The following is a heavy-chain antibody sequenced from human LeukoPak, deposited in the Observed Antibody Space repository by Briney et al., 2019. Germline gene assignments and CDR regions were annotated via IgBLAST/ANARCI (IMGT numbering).Heavy chain of an antibody. J-gene: IGHJ4*02. CDR3: ADTYYYDSH. CDR1: GFTFSSYA. V-gene: IGHV3-23*01. D-gene: IGHD3-22*01. CDR2: FSGSGGNT. Sequence: GGSLRLSCAASGFTFSSYAMSWVRQAPGKGLEWVSTFSGSGGNTYYADSVKGRFTISRDNSKNTLYLQMNSLRAEDTAVYYCADTYYYDSHWGQGTLVTVSS.